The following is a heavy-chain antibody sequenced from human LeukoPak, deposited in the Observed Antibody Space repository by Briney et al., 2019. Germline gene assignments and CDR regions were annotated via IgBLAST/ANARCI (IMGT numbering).Heavy chain of an antibody. J-gene: IGHJ4*02. Sequence: SETLSLTCTVSGGSISSSSYYWGWIRQPPGKGLECIGSIYYSGSTYYNPSLKSRVTISVDTSKNQFSLKLSSVTAADTAVYYCARDFNHKALYCSGGSCYYFDYWGQGTLVTVSS. CDR2: IYYSGST. D-gene: IGHD2-15*01. CDR3: ARDFNHKALYCSGGSCYYFDY. V-gene: IGHV4-39*07. CDR1: GGSISSSSYY.